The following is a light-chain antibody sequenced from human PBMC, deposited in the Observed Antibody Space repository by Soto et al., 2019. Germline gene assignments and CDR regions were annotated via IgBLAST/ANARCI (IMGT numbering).Light chain of an antibody. Sequence: EIVLTQSPGTLSSSPGDSATLSCRASQSVSSSSLAWYQRKPGQAPRLLFFGVSNRAAGVPDRFGGSGSGTDFTLTISRLEPEDFAVYYCQQYRGSPLTFGGGTKVDIK. CDR2: GVS. V-gene: IGKV3-20*01. J-gene: IGKJ4*01. CDR1: QSVSSSS. CDR3: QQYRGSPLT.